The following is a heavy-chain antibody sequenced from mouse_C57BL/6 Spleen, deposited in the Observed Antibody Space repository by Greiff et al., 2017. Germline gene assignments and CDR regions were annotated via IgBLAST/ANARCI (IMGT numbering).Heavy chain of an antibody. Sequence: VQLQQSGPELVKPGASVKISCKASGYSFTGYYMNWVKQSPEKSLEWIGEINPSTGGTTYNQKFKAKVTLTVDKSSSTAYMQLKSLTSEDSAVYYCARRLGREDYWGQGTTLTVSS. D-gene: IGHD4-1*01. V-gene: IGHV1-42*01. CDR1: GYSFTGYY. CDR3: ARRLGREDY. J-gene: IGHJ2*01. CDR2: INPSTGGT.